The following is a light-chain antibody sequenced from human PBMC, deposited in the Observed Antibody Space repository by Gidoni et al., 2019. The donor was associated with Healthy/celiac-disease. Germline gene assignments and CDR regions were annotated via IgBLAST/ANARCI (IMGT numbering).Light chain of an antibody. CDR1: KLGDTY. CDR2: QDS. Sequence: SYELTQPPSVSVSPGQTASITCSGDKLGDTYACWYQQKPGPSPLLVIYQDSQRPSGIPARFSGSNSWNTATLTISGTQAMDEAAYYCQAWNSSTVVVGGGTKLTVL. CDR3: QAWNSSTVV. V-gene: IGLV3-1*01. J-gene: IGLJ2*01.